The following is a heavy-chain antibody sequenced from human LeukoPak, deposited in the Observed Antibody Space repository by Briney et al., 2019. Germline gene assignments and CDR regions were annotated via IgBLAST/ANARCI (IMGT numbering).Heavy chain of an antibody. V-gene: IGHV3-48*03. CDR1: GFTFSSYE. J-gene: IGHJ4*02. D-gene: IGHD4/OR15-4a*01. CDR3: ARRAGAYSHPYDY. Sequence: SGGSLRLSCAASGFTFSSYEMNWVRQAPGKGLEWVSHISSSGSTIYYADSVKGRFTISRDNAKNSLYLQMNSLRAEDTAVYYCARRAGAYSHPYDYWGQGTLVTVSS. CDR2: ISSSGSTI.